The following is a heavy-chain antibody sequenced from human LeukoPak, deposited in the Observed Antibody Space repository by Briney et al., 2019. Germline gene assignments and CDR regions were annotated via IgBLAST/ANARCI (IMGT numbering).Heavy chain of an antibody. CDR2: IKQDGSEK. V-gene: IGHV3-7*01. Sequence: GGSLRLSCAASGFIISSYWMCRVRQAPGKGLEWVANIKQDGSEKYYVDSVKGRFTISRDNAKHSLSLQMNSLRAEDTAVYYCARDRLYGPPDYWGQGTLVTVSS. CDR1: GFIISSYW. D-gene: IGHD4-17*01. J-gene: IGHJ4*02. CDR3: ARDRLYGPPDY.